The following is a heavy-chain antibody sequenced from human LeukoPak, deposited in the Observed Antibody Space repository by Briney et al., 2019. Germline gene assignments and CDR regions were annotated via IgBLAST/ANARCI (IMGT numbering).Heavy chain of an antibody. CDR1: GFTFSSYA. D-gene: IGHD5-12*01. J-gene: IGHJ4*02. V-gene: IGHV3-30-3*01. CDR3: ARDQRGYTGYEQFDY. CDR2: ISYDGSNK. Sequence: GGSLRLSCAASGFTFSSYAMHWVRQAPGKGLEWVAVISYDGSNKYYADSVKGRFTISRDNAKNSLYLQMNSLRAEDTAVYYCARDQRGYTGYEQFDYWGQGTLVTVSS.